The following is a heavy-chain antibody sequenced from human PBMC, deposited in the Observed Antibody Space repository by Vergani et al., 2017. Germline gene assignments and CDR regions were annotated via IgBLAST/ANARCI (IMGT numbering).Heavy chain of an antibody. D-gene: IGHD3-22*01. J-gene: IGHJ4*02. CDR1: GFTFGDYA. CDR2: IRSKAYGGTT. Sequence: EVQLVESGGGLVQPGRSLRLSCTASGFTFGDYAMSWVRQAPGKGLEWVGFIRSKAYGGTTEYAASVKGRFTISRDDSKSIAYLQMNSLKTEDTAVYYXTRDYYDSSGYYCYFDYWGQGTLVTVSS. CDR3: TRDYYDSSGYYCYFDY. V-gene: IGHV3-49*04.